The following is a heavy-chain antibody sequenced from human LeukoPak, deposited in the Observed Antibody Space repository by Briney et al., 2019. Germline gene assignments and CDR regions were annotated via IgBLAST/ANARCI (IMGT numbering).Heavy chain of an antibody. D-gene: IGHD4-17*01. CDR1: GGSLSGYY. CDR3: ARARGDYGRSFDY. CDR2: INHSGST. V-gene: IGHV4-34*01. J-gene: IGHJ4*02. Sequence: SETLSLTCAVSGGSLSGYYWTWIRQPPGKGLEWIGEINHSGSTNFNPSLKSRVTISVDTSRKQFFLRLSSVTAADTAMYYCARARGDYGRSFDYWGQGTLVTVSS.